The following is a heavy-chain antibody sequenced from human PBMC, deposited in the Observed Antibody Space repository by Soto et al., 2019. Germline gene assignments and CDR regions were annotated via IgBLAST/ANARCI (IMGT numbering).Heavy chain of an antibody. D-gene: IGHD3-16*01. CDR2: IYYSRST. CDR1: AGSIISRTYY. J-gene: IGHJ4*02. CDR3: AKHLLRNTLTHR. V-gene: IGHV4-39*01. Sequence: PSQPMSLACSVFAGSIISRTYYWGRIRQPPGKGLEWIGSIYYSRSTYYNPSLKSRLTISVDTSKNQFSLKLSSVTAADPAVYYCAKHLLRNTLTHRWGQGTLATVSS.